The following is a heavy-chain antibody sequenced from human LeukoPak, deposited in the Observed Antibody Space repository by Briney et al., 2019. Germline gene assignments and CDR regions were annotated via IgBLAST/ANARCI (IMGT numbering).Heavy chain of an antibody. CDR1: GFTFSDCD. CDR3: GRAFPPLRTAAAGDY. CDR2: ISYRTSHI. J-gene: IGHJ4*02. V-gene: IGHV3-21*01. Sequence: GGSLRLSRTASGFTFSDCDMDWFRHPPGNWLEWVSSISYRTSHIYYADSVKGRFTISRHNAKNSLYLQMDSLRAEDTAVYFCGRAFPPLRTAAAGDYWGQGTLVTVSS. D-gene: IGHD6-13*01.